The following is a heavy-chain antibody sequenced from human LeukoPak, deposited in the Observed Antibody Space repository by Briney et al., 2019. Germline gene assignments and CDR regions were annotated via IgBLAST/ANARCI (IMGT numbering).Heavy chain of an antibody. CDR3: TREGRFGDYGGGSDY. V-gene: IGHV3-49*04. J-gene: IGHJ4*02. CDR2: IRSIPYGGTT. Sequence: PGRSLRPSCTASGFTFGDYAVTWVRQAPGKGLEWVGFIRSIPYGGTTEYAASVKGRFTISRDESKSIAYLQMNSLKTEDTAVYYCTREGRFGDYGGGSDYWGQGTLVTVSS. CDR1: GFTFGDYA. D-gene: IGHD4-23*01.